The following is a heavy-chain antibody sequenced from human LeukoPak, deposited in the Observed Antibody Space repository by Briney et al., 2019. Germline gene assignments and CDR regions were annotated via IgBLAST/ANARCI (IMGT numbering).Heavy chain of an antibody. V-gene: IGHV1-2*02. J-gene: IGHJ4*02. CDR3: ARDRWLQLGYFDY. CDR2: INPNSGGT. Sequence: ASVKVSCKASGYTFTGYYMHWVRQAPGQGLEWMGWINPNSGGTNYAQKFQGRVTMTRDTSISTAYMELSRLRSDDTAVYYCARDRWLQLGYFDYWGQGTLVTVSS. CDR1: GYTFTGYY. D-gene: IGHD6-13*01.